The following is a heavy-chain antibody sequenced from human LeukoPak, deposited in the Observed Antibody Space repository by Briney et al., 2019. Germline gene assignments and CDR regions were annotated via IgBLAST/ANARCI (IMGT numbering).Heavy chain of an antibody. CDR2: IYYSGST. CDR3: ARRTRYYDILTGYYKGWFDP. V-gene: IGHV4-39*01. Sequence: SETLSLTCTVSGGSITSSSYHWGWIRQPPGKGLEWIGSIYYSGSTYYNPSLKSRVTISVDTSKNQFSLKLSSVTAADTAVYYCARRTRYYDILTGYYKGWFDPWGQGTLVTVSS. J-gene: IGHJ5*02. CDR1: GGSITSSSYH. D-gene: IGHD3-9*01.